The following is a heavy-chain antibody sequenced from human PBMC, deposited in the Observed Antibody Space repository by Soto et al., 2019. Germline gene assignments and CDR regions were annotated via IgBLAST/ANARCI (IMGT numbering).Heavy chain of an antibody. CDR2: IIPIFGSA. D-gene: IGHD5-12*01. CDR3: AKDGGKDGYFGNWFDP. CDR1: GGTFSNYA. J-gene: IGHJ5*02. Sequence: QVQMVQSGAEVKKPGSSVKVSWKASGGTFSNYAITCVRQAPGQGLEWLGRIIPIFGSANYAQKFQGRVTITADESTTTAYMELSSLRSDDTAVYYCAKDGGKDGYFGNWFDPWGQGTLVTVSS. V-gene: IGHV1-69*15.